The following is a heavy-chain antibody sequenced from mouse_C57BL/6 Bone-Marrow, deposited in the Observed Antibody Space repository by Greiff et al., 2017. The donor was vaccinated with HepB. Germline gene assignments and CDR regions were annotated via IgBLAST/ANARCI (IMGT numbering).Heavy chain of an antibody. CDR1: GYTFTDYY. V-gene: IGHV1-19*01. D-gene: IGHD1-1*01. CDR2: INPYNGGT. CDR3: ARWVYYYGSSYRWYFDV. Sequence: VQLKQSGPVLVKPGASVKMSCKASGYTFTDYYMNWVKQSHGKSLEWIGVINPYNGGTSYNQKFKGKATLTVDKSSSTAYMELNSLTSEDSAVYYCARWVYYYGSSYRWYFDVWGTGTTVTVSS. J-gene: IGHJ1*03.